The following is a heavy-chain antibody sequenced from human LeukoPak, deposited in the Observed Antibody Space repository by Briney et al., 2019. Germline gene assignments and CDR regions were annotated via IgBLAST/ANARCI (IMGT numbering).Heavy chain of an antibody. J-gene: IGHJ6*02. CDR2: ISSTSSTI. CDR1: GFTFSSYS. CDR3: ARDPPHGMDV. Sequence: GGSLRLSCAASGFTFSSYSMNWVRQAPGKGLEWVSYISSTSSTIYYADSMKGRFTISRDNAKNSLYLQMNSLRAEDTAVYYCARDPPHGMDVWGQGTTVTVSS. V-gene: IGHV3-48*01.